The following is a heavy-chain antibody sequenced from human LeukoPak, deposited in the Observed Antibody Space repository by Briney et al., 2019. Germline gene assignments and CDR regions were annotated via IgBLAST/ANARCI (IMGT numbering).Heavy chain of an antibody. J-gene: IGHJ3*02. CDR2: ISGSGGST. CDR1: GFTFSSYG. Sequence: PGGTLRLSCAASGFTFSSYGMSWARQAPGKGLEWVSAISGSGGSTNYADSVKGRFTISRDNSKNTLYLQMNSLRAEDTAVYYCAKHARLAAAGNEVGDAFDIWGQGTMVTVSS. V-gene: IGHV3-23*01. D-gene: IGHD6-13*01. CDR3: AKHARLAAAGNEVGDAFDI.